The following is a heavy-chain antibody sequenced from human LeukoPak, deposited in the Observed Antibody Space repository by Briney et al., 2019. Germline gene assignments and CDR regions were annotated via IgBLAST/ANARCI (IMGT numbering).Heavy chain of an antibody. Sequence: GGSLRLSCAASGFTFSSYWMNWVRQAPGKGLEWVANIKHDGSEKYYVDSMKGRFTISRDNAKKSLYLQMNSLRAEDTAVYYCARGGESYYGSGSHDYWGQGNLVTVSS. D-gene: IGHD3-10*01. V-gene: IGHV3-7*01. CDR2: IKHDGSEK. J-gene: IGHJ4*02. CDR3: ARGGESYYGSGSHDY. CDR1: GFTFSSYW.